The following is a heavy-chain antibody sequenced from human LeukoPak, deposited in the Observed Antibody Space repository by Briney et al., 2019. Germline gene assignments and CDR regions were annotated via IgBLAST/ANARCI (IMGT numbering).Heavy chain of an antibody. CDR1: GFIFSSYG. J-gene: IGHJ4*02. V-gene: IGHV3-48*04. D-gene: IGHD5-24*01. Sequence: GGSLRLSCAASGFIFSSYGMNWVRQAPGKGLEWVSYISSSSSAIYYADSVKGRFTMSRDNAKNSLYLQMNSLRAEDTAVYYCARASRDGYDYWGQGTLVTVSS. CDR2: ISSSSSAI. CDR3: ARASRDGYDY.